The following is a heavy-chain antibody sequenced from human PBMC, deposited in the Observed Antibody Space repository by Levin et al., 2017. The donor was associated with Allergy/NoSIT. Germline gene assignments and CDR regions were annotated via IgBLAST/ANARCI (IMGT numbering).Heavy chain of an antibody. CDR3: ARVHDYVWGSYPYYYYYGMDG. J-gene: IGHJ6*02. D-gene: IGHD3-16*01. CDR2: IIPIFGTA. V-gene: IGHV1-69*13. CDR1: GGTFSSYA. Sequence: SVKVSCKASGGTFSSYAISWVRQAPGQGLEWMGGIIPIFGTANYAQKFQGRVTITADESTSTAYMELSSLRSEDTAVYYCARVHDYVWGSYPYYYYYGMDGWGQGTTVTVSS.